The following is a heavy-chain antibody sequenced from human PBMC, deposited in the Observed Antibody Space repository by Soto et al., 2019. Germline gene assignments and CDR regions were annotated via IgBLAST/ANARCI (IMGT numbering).Heavy chain of an antibody. D-gene: IGHD4-17*01. CDR1: GGSISSYY. J-gene: IGHJ4*02. Sequence: QVQLQESGTGLVKPSETLSLTCTVSGGSISSYYWSWIRQPPGKGLEWIGYIYYSGSTNYNPSLKSRVTISVATSKNQFSLKLSSVTAADTAVYYCARGVAYGDCPWDYWGQGTLVTVSA. V-gene: IGHV4-59*01. CDR2: IYYSGST. CDR3: ARGVAYGDCPWDY.